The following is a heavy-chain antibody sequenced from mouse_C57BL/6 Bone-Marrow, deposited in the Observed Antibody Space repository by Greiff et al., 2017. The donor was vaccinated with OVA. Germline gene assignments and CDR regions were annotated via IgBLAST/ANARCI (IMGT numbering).Heavy chain of an antibody. CDR1: GYTFTSYW. CDR2: INPSNGGT. D-gene: IGHD2-4*01. Sequence: QVQLQQPGTDLVKPGASVKLSCKASGYTFTSYWMHWVKQRPGQGLEWIGNINPSNGGTNYNEKFKSKATLTVDKSSSTAYMQLSSLTSEDSAVYYCARRGTMITTDGSYWYFDVWGTGTTVTVSS. J-gene: IGHJ1*03. CDR3: ARRGTMITTDGSYWYFDV. V-gene: IGHV1-53*01.